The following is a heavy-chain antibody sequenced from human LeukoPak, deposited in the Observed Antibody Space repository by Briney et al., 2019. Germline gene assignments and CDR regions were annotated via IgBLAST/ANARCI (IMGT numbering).Heavy chain of an antibody. V-gene: IGHV1-2*02. CDR3: ARVLFNSGYDS. J-gene: IGHJ5*01. CDR1: GYTFTGAY. CDR2: INPNSGET. Sequence: GASVKVSCKASGYTFTGAYMHWVRQAPGQGLEWVGWINPNSGETKFAPKFQGRVTMTRDTSLSTAFMDLGGLRSDDMAVCYCARVLFNSGYDSWGQGSLVTVSS. D-gene: IGHD4-23*01.